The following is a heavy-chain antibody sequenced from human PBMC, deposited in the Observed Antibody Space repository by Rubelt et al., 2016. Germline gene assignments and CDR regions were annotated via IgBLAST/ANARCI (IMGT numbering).Heavy chain of an antibody. CDR3: AKVDTYLSGWTYYGMDV. D-gene: IGHD6-19*01. V-gene: IGHV3-23*04. CDR1: GVTFSSYA. Sequence: EVQLVESGGGLVQPGGSLRLSCAASGVTFSSYAMSWVRQAPGKGLEWVSAISGSGGSTYYADSVKGRFTISRDNSKNTLCLQVSVLRAEYTAVHYRAKVDTYLSGWTYYGMDVWGQGTTVTVSS. J-gene: IGHJ6*02. CDR2: ISGSGGST.